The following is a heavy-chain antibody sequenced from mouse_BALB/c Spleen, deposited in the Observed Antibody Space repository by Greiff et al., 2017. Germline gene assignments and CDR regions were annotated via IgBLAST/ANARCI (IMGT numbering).Heavy chain of an antibody. CDR2: IDPFNGGT. Sequence: VQLQQSGPELMKPGASVKISCKASGYSFTSYYMHWVKQSHGKSLEWIGYIDPFNGGTSYNQKFKGKATLTVDKSSSTAYMHLSSLTSEDSAVYYCARYEGGYYLWGQGTTLTVSS. J-gene: IGHJ2*01. CDR1: GYSFTSYY. V-gene: IGHV1S135*01. CDR3: ARYEGGYYL. D-gene: IGHD2-3*01.